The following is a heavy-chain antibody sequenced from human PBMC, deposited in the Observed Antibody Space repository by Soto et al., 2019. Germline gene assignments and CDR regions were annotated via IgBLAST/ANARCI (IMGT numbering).Heavy chain of an antibody. D-gene: IGHD2-15*01. CDR3: ARCPAPLPLLAY. Sequence: PGGSLRLSCAASGFTFSSYGMHWVRQAPGKGLEWVAVISYDGSNKYYADSVKGRFTISRDNSKNTLYLQMNSLRAEDTAVYYCARCPAPLPLLAYWGQGTPVTVSS. J-gene: IGHJ4*02. CDR2: ISYDGSNK. CDR1: GFTFSSYG. V-gene: IGHV3-30*03.